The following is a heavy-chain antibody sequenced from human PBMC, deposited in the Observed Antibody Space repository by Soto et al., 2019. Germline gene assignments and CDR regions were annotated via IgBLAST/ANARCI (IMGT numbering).Heavy chain of an antibody. Sequence: VQLVESGGGVVQPGRSLRLSCAASGFTFSSYGMHWVRQAPGKGLEWVAVIWHDGSNKYYADSVKGRFTISRDNSKNTLYLQMNSLRAEDTAVYYCARDYYDILRDYYYYGMDVWGQGTTVTVSS. CDR3: ARDYYDILRDYYYYGMDV. CDR2: IWHDGSNK. CDR1: GFTFSSYG. J-gene: IGHJ6*02. D-gene: IGHD3-9*01. V-gene: IGHV3-33*01.